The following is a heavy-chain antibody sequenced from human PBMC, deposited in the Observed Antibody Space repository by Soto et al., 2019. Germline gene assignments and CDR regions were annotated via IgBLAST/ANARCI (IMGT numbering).Heavy chain of an antibody. V-gene: IGHV1-2*02. D-gene: IGHD3-16*01. CDR2: INPNSGGT. CDR3: ARDYDYVWGSPGTYFDY. Sequence: RASVKVSCKASGYTFTGYYMHWVRQAPGQGLEWMGWINPNSGGTNYAQKFQGRVTMTRDTSISTAYMELSRLRSDDTAVYYCARDYDYVWGSPGTYFDYWGQGTLVTVSS. CDR1: GYTFTGYY. J-gene: IGHJ4*02.